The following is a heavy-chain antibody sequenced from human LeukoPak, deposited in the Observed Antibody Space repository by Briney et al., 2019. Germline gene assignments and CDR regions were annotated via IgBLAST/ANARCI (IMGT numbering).Heavy chain of an antibody. Sequence: SETLSLTCDVSGGSVTSTNWWTWVRQPPGKGLEWIGEVHLDGRTNYNPSLKSRLIMSVDLPENHISLKLSSVTAADTAVYYCARAIREAAGTFYFDYWGQGTLVTVSS. V-gene: IGHV4-4*02. D-gene: IGHD6-13*01. J-gene: IGHJ4*02. CDR1: GGSVTSTNW. CDR2: VHLDGRT. CDR3: ARAIREAAGTFYFDY.